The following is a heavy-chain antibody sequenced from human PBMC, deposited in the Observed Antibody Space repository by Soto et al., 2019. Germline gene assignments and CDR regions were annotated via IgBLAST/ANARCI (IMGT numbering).Heavy chain of an antibody. CDR1: GGSISSGGYY. J-gene: IGHJ5*02. V-gene: IGHV4-31*03. CDR2: IYYSGST. D-gene: IGHD5-18*01. Sequence: SETLSLTCTVSGGSISSGGYYWSWIRQHPGKGLEWIGYIYYSGSTYYNPSLKSRVTISVDTSKNQFSLKLSSVTAADTAVYYCARVKQLWLRVGKTQNWFDPWGQGTLVTVSS. CDR3: ARVKQLWLRVGKTQNWFDP.